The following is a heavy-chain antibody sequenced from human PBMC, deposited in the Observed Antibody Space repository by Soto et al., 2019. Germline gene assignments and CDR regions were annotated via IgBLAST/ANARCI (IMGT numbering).Heavy chain of an antibody. CDR1: GGSISSSSYY. V-gene: IGHV4-39*01. CDR2: IYYSGST. D-gene: IGHD2-21*02. CDR3: ASIDCGGDCYHVQYYYYYGMDV. J-gene: IGHJ6*02. Sequence: QLQLQESGPGLVKPSETLSLTCTVSGGSISSSSYYWGWIRQPPGKGLEWIGSIYYSGSTYYNPSLKSRVTISGDTSKNQFSLKLSSVTAADTAVYYCASIDCGGDCYHVQYYYYYGMDVWGQGTTVTVSS.